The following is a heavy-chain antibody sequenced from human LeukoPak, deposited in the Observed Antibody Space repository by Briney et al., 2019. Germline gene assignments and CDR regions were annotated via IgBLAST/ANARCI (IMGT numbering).Heavy chain of an antibody. V-gene: IGHV3-30*04. CDR2: ISYDGSNK. J-gene: IGHJ5*02. CDR3: ARDYCSGGSCYSENWFDP. CDR1: GFTFSSYA. Sequence: GGSLRLSCAASGFTFSSYAMHWVRQAPGKGLEXXXXISYDGSNKYYADSVKGRFTISRDNSKNTLYLQMNSLRAEDTAVYYCARDYCSGGSCYSENWFDPWGQGTLVTVSS. D-gene: IGHD2-15*01.